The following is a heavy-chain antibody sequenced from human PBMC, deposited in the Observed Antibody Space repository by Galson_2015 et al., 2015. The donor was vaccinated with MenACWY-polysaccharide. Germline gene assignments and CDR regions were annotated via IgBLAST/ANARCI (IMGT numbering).Heavy chain of an antibody. D-gene: IGHD6-19*01. CDR2: INPDSGDT. J-gene: IGHJ4*02. V-gene: IGHV1-2*02. Sequence: SVKVSCKASGYTFTDYNMYWVRQAPGQGLEWMGWINPDSGDTKSALKFQGRVTMTRDVSISTDYMELSWLRSDDAAVYDCTRGVLAVARVPSSGSNDFGGQGTLVTVSS. CDR3: TRGVLAVARVPSSGSNDF. CDR1: GYTFTDYN.